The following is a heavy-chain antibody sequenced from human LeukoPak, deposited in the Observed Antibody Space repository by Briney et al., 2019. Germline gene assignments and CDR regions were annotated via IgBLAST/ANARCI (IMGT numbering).Heavy chain of an antibody. CDR2: MNPNSGNT. CDR3: ARGRILWFGDYYYGMDV. D-gene: IGHD3-10*01. J-gene: IGHJ6*02. Sequence: ASVNVSCKASGYTFTSYDINWVRQATGQGLEWMGWMNPNSGNTGYAQKFQGRVTMTRNTSISTAYMELSSLRSEDTAVYYCARGRILWFGDYYYGMDVWGQGTTVTVSS. CDR1: GYTFTSYD. V-gene: IGHV1-8*01.